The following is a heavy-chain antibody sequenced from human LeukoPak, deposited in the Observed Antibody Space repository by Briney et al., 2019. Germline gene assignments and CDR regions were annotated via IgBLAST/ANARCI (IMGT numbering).Heavy chain of an antibody. V-gene: IGHV3-23*01. J-gene: IGHJ4*02. CDR1: GFTFSSYA. CDR2: ISGGGGST. CDR3: AKTFKINAYFDY. Sequence: GGSLRLSCAASGFTFSSYAMSWVRQAPGRGLEWVSVISGGGGSTYYADSVKGRFTISRDNSKNTLYLQMNSLRAEDTAVYYCAKTFKINAYFDYWGQGTLVTVSS. D-gene: IGHD3-16*01.